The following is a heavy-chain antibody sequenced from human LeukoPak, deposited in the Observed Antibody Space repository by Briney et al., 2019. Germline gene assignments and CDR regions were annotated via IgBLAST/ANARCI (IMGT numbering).Heavy chain of an antibody. V-gene: IGHV3-20*04. J-gene: IGHJ4*02. Sequence: GGSLRLSCAASGFTFDDYGMSWVRQAPGKGLEWVSGINWNGGSTGYADSVEGRSTVSRDNSNNMLYLQMDSLRAEDTAVYYCATYNSGTIDHWGQGTLVTVSS. CDR3: ATYNSGTIDH. CDR2: INWNGGST. CDR1: GFTFDDYG. D-gene: IGHD1-1*01.